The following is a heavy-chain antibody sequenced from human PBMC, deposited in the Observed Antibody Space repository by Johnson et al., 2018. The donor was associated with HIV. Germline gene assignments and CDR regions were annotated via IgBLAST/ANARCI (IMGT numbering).Heavy chain of an antibody. J-gene: IGHJ3*02. D-gene: IGHD3-22*01. CDR2: IIGSGGSR. Sequence: VQLVESGGGLVQPGGSLRLSCAASGFTFSSYAMSWVRQAPGKGLELVSAIIGSGGSRYYADSVKGRFTISSDNSKNTLYLQMNSLRAEDTAVYYCTTETYYYDSSGYYYGHAFDIWGQGAMVSVSS. CDR3: TTETYYYDSSGYYYGHAFDI. V-gene: IGHV3-23*04. CDR1: GFTFSSYA.